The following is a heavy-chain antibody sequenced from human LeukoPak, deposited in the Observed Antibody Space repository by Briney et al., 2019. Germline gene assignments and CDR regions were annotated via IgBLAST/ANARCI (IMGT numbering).Heavy chain of an antibody. D-gene: IGHD5-12*01. CDR3: ARRRVVATTPFDY. CDR2: INHSGST. J-gene: IGHJ4*02. Sequence: SETLSLTCAVCGGSFSGYYWSWIRQPPGKGLEWIGEINHSGSTNYNPSLKSRVTISVDTSKNQFSLKLSSVTAADTAVYYCARRRVVATTPFDYWGQGTLVTVSS. CDR1: GGSFSGYY. V-gene: IGHV4-34*01.